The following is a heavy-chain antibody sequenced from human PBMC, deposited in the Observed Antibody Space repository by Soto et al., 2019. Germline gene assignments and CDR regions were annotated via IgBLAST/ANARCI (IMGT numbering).Heavy chain of an antibody. CDR2: ISSSSSYI. V-gene: IGHV3-21*01. D-gene: IGHD3-16*01. J-gene: IGHJ6*02. Sequence: PGGSLRLSCAASGLTFSSYNMNWVRQAPGKGLEWVSSISSSSSYIYYADSVKGRFTISRDNAKNSLYLQMNSLRAEDTAVYYCARGWGSGMDVWGQGTTVTVS. CDR1: GLTFSSYN. CDR3: ARGWGSGMDV.